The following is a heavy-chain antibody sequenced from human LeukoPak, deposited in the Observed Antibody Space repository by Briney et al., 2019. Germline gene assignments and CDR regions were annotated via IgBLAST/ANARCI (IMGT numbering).Heavy chain of an antibody. V-gene: IGHV3-74*01. CDR2: INTGGSTT. CDR3: SRDLRGRDDY. CDR1: RFTFSSYW. D-gene: IGHD5-24*01. Sequence: PGGSLRLSCAASRFTFSSYWMHWVRQAPGKGLVWVSRINTGGSTTDYADSVKGRFTISRDNAKNTLYLQMNSLRAEDTAVYYCSRDLRGRDDYWGQGILVIVSS. J-gene: IGHJ4*02.